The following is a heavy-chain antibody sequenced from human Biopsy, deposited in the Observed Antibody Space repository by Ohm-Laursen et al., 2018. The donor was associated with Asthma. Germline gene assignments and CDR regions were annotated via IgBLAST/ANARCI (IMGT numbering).Heavy chain of an antibody. CDR1: GFKFDEYT. CDR3: ARDMNRDGWYFDY. Sequence: SLRLSCTASGFKFDEYTMHWVRQAPGKGLEWVAVISYDGSNKYYADSVKGRFTISRDNSKNTLYLQMNSLRGDDTAVYYCARDMNRDGWYFDYWGQGTLVTVSS. V-gene: IGHV3-30*03. J-gene: IGHJ4*02. D-gene: IGHD5-24*01. CDR2: ISYDGSNK.